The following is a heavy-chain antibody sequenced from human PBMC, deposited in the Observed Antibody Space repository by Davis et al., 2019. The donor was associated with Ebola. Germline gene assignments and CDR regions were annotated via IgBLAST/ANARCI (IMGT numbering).Heavy chain of an antibody. D-gene: IGHD3-10*01. CDR2: ISSYGGST. CDR1: GFTFSSYS. V-gene: IGHV3-64*01. J-gene: IGHJ6*03. CDR3: ARDLGEDDYYYYLDV. Sequence: GESLKISCAASGFTFSSYSMNWVRQAPGKGLEYLSVISSYGGSTYYANSIKGRFTISRDNSKNTVYLQMGSLRLDDMAVYYCARDLGEDDYYYYLDVWGKGTTVTVSS.